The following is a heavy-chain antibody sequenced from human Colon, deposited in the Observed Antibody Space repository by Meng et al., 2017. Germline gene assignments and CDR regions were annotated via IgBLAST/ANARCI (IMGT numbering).Heavy chain of an antibody. D-gene: IGHD4-23*01. Sequence: QGRLQDAVPGLVKPSGTLALTCAVSGGSISSNYWWSWVRQSPKKGLEWIGEIHHGGTTNYNPSLKSRVTISVDTSNNQFSLKLSSVTAADTAVYYCARIDYGGNGIEKYFFDYWGQGTLVTVSS. CDR2: IHHGGTT. CDR1: GGSISSNYW. J-gene: IGHJ4*02. CDR3: ARIDYGGNGIEKYFFDY. V-gene: IGHV4-4*02.